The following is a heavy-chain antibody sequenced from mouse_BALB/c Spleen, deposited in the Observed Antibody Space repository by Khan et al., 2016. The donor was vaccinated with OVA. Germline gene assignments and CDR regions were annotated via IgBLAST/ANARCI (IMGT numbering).Heavy chain of an antibody. Sequence: EVQLQESGPGLVKPSQSLSLTCTVTGYSITSGYGWNWIRQLPGNKLEWMGYISYSGSTNYNPSLKSRISITRDTSKNQFFLKLNSVTNEDTATYYSARTARIKYWGQGTTLTVSS. CDR3: ARTARIKY. D-gene: IGHD1-2*01. CDR1: GYSITSGYG. V-gene: IGHV3-2*02. CDR2: ISYSGST. J-gene: IGHJ2*01.